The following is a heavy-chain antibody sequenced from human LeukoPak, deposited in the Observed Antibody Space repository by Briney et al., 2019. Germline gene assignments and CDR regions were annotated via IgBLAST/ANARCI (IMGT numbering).Heavy chain of an antibody. CDR1: GYTFTGYY. CDR3: ARVGIVVVPAAIGALDY. Sequence: GASVKVSCKASGYTFTGYYMHWVRQAPGQGLEWMGWINPNSGGTNYAQKFQGRVTMTRDTSISTAYMELSRLRSDDTAVYYYARVGIVVVPAAIGALDYWGQGTLVTVSS. D-gene: IGHD2-2*02. J-gene: IGHJ4*02. V-gene: IGHV1-2*02. CDR2: INPNSGGT.